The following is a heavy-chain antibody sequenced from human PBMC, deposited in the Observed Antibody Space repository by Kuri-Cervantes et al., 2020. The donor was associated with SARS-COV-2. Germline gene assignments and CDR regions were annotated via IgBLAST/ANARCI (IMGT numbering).Heavy chain of an antibody. CDR2: IYYSGST. Sequence: ESLKISCTVSGGSISSYYWSWIRQPPGKGLEWIGYIYYSGSTNYYPSPKSRVTISVDTSKNQFSLKLSSVTAADTAVYYCARGREIWGYVVVPAAPFDYWGQGTLVTVSS. CDR3: ARGREIWGYVVVPAAPFDY. D-gene: IGHD2-2*01. J-gene: IGHJ4*02. V-gene: IGHV4-59*12. CDR1: GGSISSYY.